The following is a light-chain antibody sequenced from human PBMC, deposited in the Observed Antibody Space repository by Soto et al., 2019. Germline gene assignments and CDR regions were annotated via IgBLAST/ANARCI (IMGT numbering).Light chain of an antibody. CDR2: DVS. CDR1: SSDVGGYNY. V-gene: IGLV2-14*01. CDR3: SSYTRSSTLYVV. J-gene: IGLJ2*01. Sequence: QSVLTQPASVSGSPGQSITMSCTGTSSDVGGYNYVSWYQQHPGKAPKLMIYDVSNRPSGVSNRFSGSKSGNTASLTISGLQAEDEADYYCSSYTRSSTLYVVFAGGTKLTVL.